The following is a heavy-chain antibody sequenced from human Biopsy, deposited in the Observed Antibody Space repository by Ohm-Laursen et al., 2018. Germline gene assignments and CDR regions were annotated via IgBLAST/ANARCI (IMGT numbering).Heavy chain of an antibody. V-gene: IGHV1-46*01. J-gene: IGHJ4*02. D-gene: IGHD6-19*01. CDR2: ISPSGSTT. Sequence: SVKVSCKTSGYSFTSYYMHWVRQAPGQGLEWMGMISPSGSTTSYPQIFQGRVTMTRDTSKSTVYMELSSLRSADTAVYFCARNTGWYGDLYYFDYWGQGTLVTVSS. CDR1: GYSFTSYY. CDR3: ARNTGWYGDLYYFDY.